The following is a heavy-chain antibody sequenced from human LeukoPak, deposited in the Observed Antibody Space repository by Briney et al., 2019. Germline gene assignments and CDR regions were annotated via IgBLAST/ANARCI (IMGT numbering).Heavy chain of an antibody. D-gene: IGHD3-10*01. V-gene: IGHV3-9*01. CDR3: AKALSLWFGELFTPEQDAFDI. CDR2: ISWNSGSI. CDR1: GFTFDDYA. J-gene: IGHJ3*02. Sequence: PGRSLRLSCAASGFTFDDYAMHWVRQAPGKGLEWVSGISWNSGSIGYADSVKGRFTISRDNAKNSLYLQMNSLRAEDTALYYCAKALSLWFGELFTPEQDAFDIWGQGTMVTVSS.